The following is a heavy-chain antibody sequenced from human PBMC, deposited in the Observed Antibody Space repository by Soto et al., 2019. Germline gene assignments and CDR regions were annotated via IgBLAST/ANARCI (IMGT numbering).Heavy chain of an antibody. Sequence: ETLSPTCTVSGGSMRNYFWTWIRQPPGKGLEWIGYIHYSGTTSFFPSYNPSLRSRVTISEDTSKNQFSLKLLSVTTADTAVYFCAAGEASSRNLAPYYLDFWGQGTLVTVSS. J-gene: IGHJ4*02. CDR2: IHYSGTT. CDR3: AAGEASSRNLAPYYLDF. CDR1: GGSMRNYF. D-gene: IGHD6-13*01. V-gene: IGHV4-59*01.